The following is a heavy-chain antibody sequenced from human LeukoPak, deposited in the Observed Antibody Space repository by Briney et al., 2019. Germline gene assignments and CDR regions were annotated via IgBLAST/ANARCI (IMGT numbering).Heavy chain of an antibody. CDR2: IIPIFGTA. Sequence: SVKVSCKASGYTFTNYYMHWVRQAPGQGLEWMGGIIPIFGTANYAQKFQGRVTITADESTSTAYMELSSLRSEDTAVYYCARGNDGSGSPSYYFYYMDVWGKGTTVTISS. V-gene: IGHV1-69*13. J-gene: IGHJ6*03. CDR1: GYTFTNYY. D-gene: IGHD3-10*01. CDR3: ARGNDGSGSPSYYFYYMDV.